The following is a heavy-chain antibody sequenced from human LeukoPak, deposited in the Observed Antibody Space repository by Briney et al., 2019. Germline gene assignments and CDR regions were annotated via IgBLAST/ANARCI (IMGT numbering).Heavy chain of an antibody. D-gene: IGHD6-19*01. V-gene: IGHV4-39*01. J-gene: IGHJ4*02. CDR1: GGSISSSTYY. CDR2: FYYSGST. Sequence: SETLSLTCTVSGGSISSSTYYWGWIRQPPGKGLEWIGSFYYSGSTYYNASLKSRVTISVDTSKNQFSLKLSSVTAADTAVYYCTTTTRGWYGVGDYWGQGTLVTVSS. CDR3: TTTTRGWYGVGDY.